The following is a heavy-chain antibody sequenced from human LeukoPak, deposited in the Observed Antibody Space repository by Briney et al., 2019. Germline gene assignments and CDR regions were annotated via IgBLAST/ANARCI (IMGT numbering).Heavy chain of an antibody. D-gene: IGHD3-22*01. CDR2: ISGIGGST. J-gene: IGHJ5*02. V-gene: IGHV3-23*01. CDR3: AKNPHYYDSSGYYYLSWFDP. CDR1: GFTFSSYA. Sequence: GGSLRLACAASGFTFSSYAMSWVRHAPGKWLEWVSAISGIGGSTYYADSVKGRFTISRDNSKNTLYLQMNRLRAEDTAVYYCAKNPHYYDSSGYYYLSWFDPWGQGTLVSVSS.